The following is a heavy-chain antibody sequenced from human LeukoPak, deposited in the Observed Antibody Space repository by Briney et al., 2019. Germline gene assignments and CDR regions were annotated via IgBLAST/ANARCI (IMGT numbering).Heavy chain of an antibody. CDR3: AKDVYSSGWYYFDY. J-gene: IGHJ4*02. D-gene: IGHD6-19*01. CDR1: GFTFSSYA. Sequence: PGGSPRLSCAASGFTFSSYAMSWVRQAPGKWLEWVSAISGSGGSTYYADSVKGRFTISRDNSKNTLYLQMNSLRAEDTAVYYCAKDVYSSGWYYFDYWGQGTLVTVSS. V-gene: IGHV3-23*01. CDR2: ISGSGGST.